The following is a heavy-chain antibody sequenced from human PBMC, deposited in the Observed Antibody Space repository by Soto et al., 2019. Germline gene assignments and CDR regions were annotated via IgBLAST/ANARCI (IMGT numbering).Heavy chain of an antibody. CDR1: GYTFTSYD. CDR2: MNPNSGNT. V-gene: IGHV1-8*01. J-gene: IGHJ6*03. Sequence: QVQLVQSGAEVKKPGASVKVSCKASGYTFTSYDINWVRQATGQGLEWMGWMNPNSGNTGYAQKFQGRVTMTRNTSIRTAYMELSSLRSEDTTVYYCARDLGSSSSLDYYYMDVWGKGTTVTVSS. D-gene: IGHD6-6*01. CDR3: ARDLGSSSSLDYYYMDV.